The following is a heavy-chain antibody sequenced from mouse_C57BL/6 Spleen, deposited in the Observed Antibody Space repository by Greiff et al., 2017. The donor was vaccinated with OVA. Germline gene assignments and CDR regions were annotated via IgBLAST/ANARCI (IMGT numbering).Heavy chain of an antibody. CDR2: ISDGGSYT. V-gene: IGHV5-4*01. J-gene: IGHJ3*01. CDR3: AREDFAWFAY. Sequence: EVQRVESGGGLVKPGGSLKLSCAASGFTFSSYAMSWVRQTPEKRLEWVATISDGGSYTYYPDNVKGRFTISRDNAKNNLYLQMSHLKSEDTAMYYCAREDFAWFAYWGQGTLVTVSA. CDR1: GFTFSSYA.